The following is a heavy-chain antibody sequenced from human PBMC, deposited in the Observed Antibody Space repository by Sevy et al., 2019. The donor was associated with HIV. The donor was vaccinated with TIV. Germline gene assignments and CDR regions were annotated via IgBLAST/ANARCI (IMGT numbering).Heavy chain of an antibody. Sequence: GGSLRLSCKGTGFSLINYAIHWVRQAPGKGLEWVAVMTFDGSNQYYADSVKGRFTISRDTSTNTVYLQMNSLRAEDTALYYCAKVLNSQINTDDTFDIWGPGTKVTVSS. D-gene: IGHD3-9*01. CDR3: AKVLNSQINTDDTFDI. J-gene: IGHJ3*02. CDR1: GFSLINYA. CDR2: MTFDGSNQ. V-gene: IGHV3-33*05.